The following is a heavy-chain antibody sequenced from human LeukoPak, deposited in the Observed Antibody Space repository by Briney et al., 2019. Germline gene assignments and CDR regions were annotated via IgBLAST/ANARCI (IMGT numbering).Heavy chain of an antibody. CDR1: GFIFSNYW. J-gene: IGHJ4*02. D-gene: IGHD6-19*01. CDR3: AGPPQAGPFDY. V-gene: IGHV3-7*01. CDR2: IKPDGSET. Sequence: PGGSLRLSCAASGFIFSNYWMSWVRQAPGKGLEWVANIKPDGSETNYVDPLKGRFTISRDNAKNSVYLQMNRLRAEDTAVYYCAGPPQAGPFDYWGQGVLVSVSS.